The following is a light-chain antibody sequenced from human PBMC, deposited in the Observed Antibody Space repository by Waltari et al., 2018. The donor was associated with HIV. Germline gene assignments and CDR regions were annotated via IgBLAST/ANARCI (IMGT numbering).Light chain of an antibody. CDR3: VVWDDSLNGPV. J-gene: IGLJ2*01. CDR2: TNN. CDR1: SSNIEVNR. V-gene: IGLV1-44*01. Sequence: QSVLTQPPSASGTPGQRVTLPCSGSSSNIEVNRVNWYQQLPGTAPKLLIYTNNQRPSRVPDRFSGSKSGTSASLAISGLQSEDEADYYCVVWDDSLNGPVFGGGTKLTVL.